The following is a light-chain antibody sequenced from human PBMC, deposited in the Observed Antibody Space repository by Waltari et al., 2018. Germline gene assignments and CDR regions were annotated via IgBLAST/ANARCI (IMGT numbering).Light chain of an antibody. CDR2: GAS. J-gene: IGKJ1*01. CDR1: QSVGNNF. V-gene: IGKV3-20*01. Sequence: EIVLTQSPGTLSLSPGERATLTCRASQSVGNNFLDWYQQKPGQAPRLLIYGASSRATGIPDRFSGSGSGTDFTLTISRLEPEDFAVYFCQQYGGSPWTFGQGTRVEIK. CDR3: QQYGGSPWT.